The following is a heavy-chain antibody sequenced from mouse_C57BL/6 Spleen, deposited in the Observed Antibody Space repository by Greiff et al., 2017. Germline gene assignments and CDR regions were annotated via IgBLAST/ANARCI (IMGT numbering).Heavy chain of an antibody. D-gene: IGHD2-13*01. V-gene: IGHV1-69*01. CDR3: ATRVSKSYYALDY. CDR1: GYTFTSYW. J-gene: IGHJ4*01. CDR2: IDPSDSYT. Sequence: QVQLQQPGAELVMPGASVKLSCKASGYTFTSYWMHWVKQRPGQGLEWIGEIDPSDSYTNYNQKFKGKSTLTVDKSSSTAYMQLSSLTSEDSAVYYWATRVSKSYYALDYWGQGTSVTVSS.